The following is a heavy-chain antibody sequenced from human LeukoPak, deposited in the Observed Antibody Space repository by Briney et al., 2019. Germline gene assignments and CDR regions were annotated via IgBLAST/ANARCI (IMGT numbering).Heavy chain of an antibody. Sequence: GESLKISCKGSGYSFISYWIGWVRQMPGKGLEWMGIIYPGDSDTRYSPSFQGQVTISGDKSISTAYLQWSSLKASDTAMNYCARQRGSSSWYGNWFDPWGQGTLVTVSS. CDR3: ARQRGSSSWYGNWFDP. D-gene: IGHD6-13*01. CDR2: IYPGDSDT. J-gene: IGHJ5*02. V-gene: IGHV5-51*01. CDR1: GYSFISYW.